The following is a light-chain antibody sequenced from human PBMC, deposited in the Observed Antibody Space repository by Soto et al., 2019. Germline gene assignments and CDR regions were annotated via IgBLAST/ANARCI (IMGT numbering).Light chain of an antibody. J-gene: IGKJ1*01. CDR1: QSISSL. V-gene: IGKV3-15*01. CDR3: QQYLSWPPT. CDR2: VAS. Sequence: EIVMTQSPATLSVSQGATATLSCRASQSISSLVAWYQQKPGQAPRLLISVASTRATGVPARFSGTGSGTEFTLTITSLPSEDFAVYYCQQYLSWPPTFGQGTKVEIK.